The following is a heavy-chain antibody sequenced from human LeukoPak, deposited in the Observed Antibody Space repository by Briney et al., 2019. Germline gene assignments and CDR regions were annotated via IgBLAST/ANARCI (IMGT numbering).Heavy chain of an antibody. CDR2: AYHSGIS. J-gene: IGHJ5*02. Sequence: SETLSLTCAVSGYSISSGYYWGWIRQPPGKGLEWIGSAYHSGISYYNPSLKSRVTISVDTSKNQFSLRLSSVTAADTAIYYCAKEGGRSSSWSDNRFDPWGQGTLVTVSS. CDR3: AKEGGRSSSWSDNRFDP. V-gene: IGHV4-38-2*02. CDR1: GYSISSGYY. D-gene: IGHD6-13*01.